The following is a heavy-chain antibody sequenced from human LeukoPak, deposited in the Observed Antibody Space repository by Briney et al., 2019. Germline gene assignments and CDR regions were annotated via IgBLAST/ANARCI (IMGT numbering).Heavy chain of an antibody. CDR1: GGSISSGDYY. CDR2: IYYSGST. Sequence: ASETLSLTCTVSGGSISSGDYYWSWIRQPPGKGLEWIGYIYYSGSTYYNPSLKSRVTISVDTSKNQFSLKLSSVTAADTAVYYCVRDRGNPVTDYWGQGTMVTVSS. V-gene: IGHV4-30-4*01. D-gene: IGHD1-14*01. CDR3: VRDRGNPVTDY. J-gene: IGHJ3*01.